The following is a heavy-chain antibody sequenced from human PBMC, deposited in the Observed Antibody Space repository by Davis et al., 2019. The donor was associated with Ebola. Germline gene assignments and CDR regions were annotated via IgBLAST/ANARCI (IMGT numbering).Heavy chain of an antibody. J-gene: IGHJ4*02. D-gene: IGHD6-19*01. CDR2: INHSGST. CDR1: GFTFSYYW. Sequence: ESLNISCVASGFTFSYYWMSWVRQPPGKGLEWIWEINHSGSTHYNPSLKSRVTISADTSKNQFSLKLNSVTAADTAVYYCTRTTRDSGWFIDFWGRGTLVTVSS. V-gene: IGHV4-34*01. CDR3: TRTTRDSGWFIDF.